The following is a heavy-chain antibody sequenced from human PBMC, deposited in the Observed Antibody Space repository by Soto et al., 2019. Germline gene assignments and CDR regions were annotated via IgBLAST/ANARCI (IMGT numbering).Heavy chain of an antibody. CDR1: GYSCISYW. V-gene: IGHV5-10-1*01. Sequence: GESLKIPCTGSGYSCISYWISWVRQVPGKGMEWVGRIDPSDSYTHYSPSMQRHVTMSADRSIDTVYLQWSGLQASDTAIYYCTRAFLSDGSREDFALWGRGXLVIVYS. CDR2: IDPSDSYT. D-gene: IGHD3-10*01. J-gene: IGHJ2*01. CDR3: TRAFLSDGSREDFAL.